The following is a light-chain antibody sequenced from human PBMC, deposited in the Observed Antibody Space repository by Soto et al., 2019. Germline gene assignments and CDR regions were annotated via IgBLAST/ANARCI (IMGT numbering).Light chain of an antibody. CDR1: QSINNW. V-gene: IGKV1-5*01. J-gene: IGKJ1*01. CDR3: QQYNSYSWT. Sequence: DFQMTQSPSTLSASVGDRVTITCRASQSINNWLAWYQQRPGKAPKVLIYDASILKSGVPSRFSGSGSGTEFTLPISGLQPDDFATYYCQQYNSYSWTFGQGTKVEIK. CDR2: DAS.